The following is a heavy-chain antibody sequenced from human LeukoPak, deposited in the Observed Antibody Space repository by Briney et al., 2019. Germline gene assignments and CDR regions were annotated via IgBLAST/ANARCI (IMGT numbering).Heavy chain of an antibody. CDR2: IYYGEAT. CDR1: GESITTRHYY. V-gene: IGHV4-39*07. CDR3: AKAGDSYKVGHY. D-gene: IGHD5-24*01. Sequence: SATLSLTCSVSGESITTRHYYWGWIRQPPGKGLEWIGSIYYGEATSYNPSLMRPGTITIDTSSNHFSLRLTSVTAADTAVYYCAKAGDSYKVGHYWGQGTLVTVSS. J-gene: IGHJ4*02.